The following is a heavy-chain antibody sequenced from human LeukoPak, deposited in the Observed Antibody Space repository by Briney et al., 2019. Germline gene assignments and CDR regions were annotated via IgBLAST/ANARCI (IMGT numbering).Heavy chain of an antibody. CDR1: GYTFTGYY. CDR3: AREDSSGSEDWFDP. V-gene: IGHV1-2*02. D-gene: IGHD6-19*01. Sequence: ASVKVSCKASGYTFTGYYMHWVRQATGQGLEWMGWINPNSGGTNYAQKFQGRVTMTRDTSISTAYMELSRLRSDDTAVYYCAREDSSGSEDWFDPWGQGTLVTVSS. J-gene: IGHJ5*02. CDR2: INPNSGGT.